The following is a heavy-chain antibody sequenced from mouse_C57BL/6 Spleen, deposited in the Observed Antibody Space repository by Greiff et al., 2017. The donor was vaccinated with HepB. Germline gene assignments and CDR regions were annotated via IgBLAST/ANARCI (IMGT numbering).Heavy chain of an antibody. CDR1: GFTFSDYG. J-gene: IGHJ4*01. Sequence: EVKVVESGGGLVKPGGSLKLSCAASGFTFSDYGMHWVRQAPEKGLEWVAYISSGSSTIYYADTVKGRFTISRDNAKNTLFLQMTSLRSEDTAMYYCARYDYDDYHAMDYWGQGTSVTVSS. D-gene: IGHD2-4*01. CDR2: ISSGSSTI. V-gene: IGHV5-17*01. CDR3: ARYDYDDYHAMDY.